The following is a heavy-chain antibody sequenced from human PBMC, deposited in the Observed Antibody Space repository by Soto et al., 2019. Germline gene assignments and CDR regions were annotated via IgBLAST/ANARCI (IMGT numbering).Heavy chain of an antibody. D-gene: IGHD2-15*01. CDR1: GGSISSYY. CDR3: ARLSTVVTPVDY. V-gene: IGHV4-59*08. J-gene: IGHJ4*02. CDR2: IYYSGST. Sequence: QVQLQESGPGLVKPSETLSLTCTVSGGSISSYYWSWIRQPPGKGLEWIGYIYYSGSTNYNPSLKSRVTISVDTSKNHFSRKLSPVTAADTAVYYCARLSTVVTPVDYWGQGTLVTVSS.